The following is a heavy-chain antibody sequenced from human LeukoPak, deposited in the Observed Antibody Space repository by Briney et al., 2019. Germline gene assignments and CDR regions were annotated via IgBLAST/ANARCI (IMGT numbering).Heavy chain of an antibody. CDR1: GGSISSYY. V-gene: IGHV4-4*07. D-gene: IGHD3-22*01. CDR2: IYTSGST. CDR3: ARGPTNYYDSSGYYLFDY. Sequence: SETLSLTCTVSGGSISSYYWSWIRQPAGKGLEWIGRIYTSGSTNYNPSLKSRVTMSVDTSKNQFSLKLSSVTAADTAVYYCARGPTNYYDSSGYYLFDYWGQGTLVTVSS. J-gene: IGHJ4*02.